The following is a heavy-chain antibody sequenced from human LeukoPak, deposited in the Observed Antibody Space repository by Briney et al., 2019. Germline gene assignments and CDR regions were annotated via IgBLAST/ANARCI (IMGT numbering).Heavy chain of an antibody. CDR2: ISANNGNT. J-gene: IGHJ4*02. CDR3: ATYDY. V-gene: IGHV1-18*01. CDR1: GYTFTTFG. Sequence: ASLKVSCKASGYTFTTFGITWVRQAPGQGLEWMGWISANNGNTNYAQNLQGRVTMTTDTSTNTAYMELRSLRSDDTAVYYCATYDYWGQGTLVTVSS.